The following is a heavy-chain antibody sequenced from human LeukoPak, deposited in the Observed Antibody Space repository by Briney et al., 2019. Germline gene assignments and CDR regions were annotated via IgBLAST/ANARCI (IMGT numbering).Heavy chain of an antibody. CDR2: IYYSGST. D-gene: IGHD3-22*01. V-gene: IGHV4-39*07. CDR1: GGSISSSSYY. J-gene: IGHJ4*02. CDR3: ARLAQYYDSSGYSFSFDC. Sequence: SETLSLTCTVSGGSISSSSYYWGWIRQPPGKGLEWIGSIYYSGSTYYNPSFKSRVTISVDTSKNQFSLKLSSVTAADTAVYYCARLAQYYDSSGYSFSFDCWGQGTLVTVSS.